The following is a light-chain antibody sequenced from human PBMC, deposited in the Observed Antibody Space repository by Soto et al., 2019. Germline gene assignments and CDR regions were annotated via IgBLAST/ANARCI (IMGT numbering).Light chain of an antibody. J-gene: IGKJ1*01. Sequence: ETVLTQSPATLSLSPGERATLSCRASQSVSSHLAWYQQKPGQAPRLLIYDASNRATGIPARFSGSGSGTDFTLTIRSLEPEDFAVYYCQQRYNWPQTFGQGTKVDIK. CDR1: QSVSSH. CDR2: DAS. V-gene: IGKV3-11*01. CDR3: QQRYNWPQT.